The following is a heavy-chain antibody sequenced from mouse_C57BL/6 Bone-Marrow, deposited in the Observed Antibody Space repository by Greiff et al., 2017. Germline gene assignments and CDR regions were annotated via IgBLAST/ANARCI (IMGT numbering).Heavy chain of an antibody. CDR3: ARRSNYPSAMDY. Sequence: VQLQQSGAELVKPGASVKISCKASGYAFSSYWMNWVKQRPGKGLEWIGQIYPGDGDTNYNGKFKGKATLTADKSSITAYMQLSSLTSEDAAVYFCARRSNYPSAMDYWGQGTSVTVSS. V-gene: IGHV1-80*01. CDR1: GYAFSSYW. D-gene: IGHD2-5*01. J-gene: IGHJ4*01. CDR2: IYPGDGDT.